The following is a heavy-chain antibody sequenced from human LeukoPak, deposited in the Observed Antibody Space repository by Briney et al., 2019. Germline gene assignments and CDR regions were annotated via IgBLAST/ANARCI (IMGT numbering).Heavy chain of an antibody. Sequence: SETLSLTCTVSGGSISSSSYYWGWIRQPPGKGLEWFGSIYYSGSTYYNPSLKSRVTISVDTSKNQFSLKLSSVTAADTAVYYCARDAVSLANWFDPWGQGTLVTVSS. V-gene: IGHV4-39*01. CDR1: GGSISSSSYY. CDR3: ARDAVSLANWFDP. CDR2: IYYSGST. J-gene: IGHJ5*02.